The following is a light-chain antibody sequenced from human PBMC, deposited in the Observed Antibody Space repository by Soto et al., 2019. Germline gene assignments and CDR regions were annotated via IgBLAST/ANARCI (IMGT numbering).Light chain of an antibody. CDR3: GTWDVSLTNGRV. Sequence: QSVLTQPPSVSAAPGQKVTISCSGGSSNIGRNYVSWYQQLPGTAPKLLIYDNYKRPSGIPDRFSGSKSGTSATLDITGLQTGDEADYYCGTWDVSLTNGRVFGGGTKVTVL. V-gene: IGLV1-51*01. CDR2: DNY. CDR1: SSNIGRNY. J-gene: IGLJ2*01.